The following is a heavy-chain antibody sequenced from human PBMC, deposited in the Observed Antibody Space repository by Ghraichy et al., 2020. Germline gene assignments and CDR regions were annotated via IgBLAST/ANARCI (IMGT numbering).Heavy chain of an antibody. J-gene: IGHJ4*02. V-gene: IGHV3-23*01. CDR3: AKSFTDRDGYNDFVY. CDR1: GFTFSSYA. CDR2: ISGSTGST. Sequence: LSLTCAASGFTFSSYAMSWVRQAPGKGLEWVSHISGSTGSTYYADSVKGRFTISRDNPKNTLYLQMNSLRAEDTAVYFCAKSFTDRDGYNDFVYWGQGTLVTVSS. D-gene: IGHD5-24*01.